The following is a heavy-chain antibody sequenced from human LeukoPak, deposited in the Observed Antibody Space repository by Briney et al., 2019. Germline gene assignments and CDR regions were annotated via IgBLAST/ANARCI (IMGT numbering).Heavy chain of an antibody. CDR2: ISYDGSNK. CDR3: ARAPHVEVGADLSFDY. Sequence: PGGSLRLSCAASGFTFSSYAMHWVRQAPGRGLEWVAVISYDGSNKYYADSVKGRLTISRDNSKNTLYLQMNSLRAEDTAVYYCARAPHVEVGADLSFDYWGQGTLVTVSS. V-gene: IGHV3-30-3*01. J-gene: IGHJ4*02. CDR1: GFTFSSYA. D-gene: IGHD1-26*01.